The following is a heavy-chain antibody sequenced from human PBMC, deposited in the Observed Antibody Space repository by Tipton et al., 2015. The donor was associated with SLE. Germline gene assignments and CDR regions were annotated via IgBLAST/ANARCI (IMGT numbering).Heavy chain of an antibody. CDR3: ARYRGGAFDN. CDR2: HDGINN. D-gene: IGHD3-10*01. Sequence: SLRLSCVASGFTFINYPMHWVRQAPGKGLEWVASHDGINNNYVDSAADSVKGRFTISRDNSKNTLFLQMNSLRPDDSAMYYCARYRGGAFDNWGQGTLVTVSS. CDR1: GFTFINYP. J-gene: IGHJ4*02. V-gene: IGHV3-30*04.